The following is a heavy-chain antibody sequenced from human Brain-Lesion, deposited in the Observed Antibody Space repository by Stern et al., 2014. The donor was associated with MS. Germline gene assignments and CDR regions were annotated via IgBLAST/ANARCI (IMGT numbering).Heavy chain of an antibody. D-gene: IGHD1-26*01. CDR3: ATLSPGAGGNYYRHFDY. V-gene: IGHV1-24*01. J-gene: IGHJ4*02. CDR2: FDPDDGDT. Sequence: QLVQSGAEVKKPGASVKVSCKASGYTFTDLSMHWVRQAPRKGLEWMGGFDPDDGDTNYAQKVQGRVTMTEDTSNDTAYTALGSLRSEDTAVYYCATLSPGAGGNYYRHFDYWGQGTLVTVSS. CDR1: GYTFTDLS.